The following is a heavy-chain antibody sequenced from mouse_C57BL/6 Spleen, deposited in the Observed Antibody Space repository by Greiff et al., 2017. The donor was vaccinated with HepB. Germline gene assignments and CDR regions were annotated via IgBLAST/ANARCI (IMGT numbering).Heavy chain of an antibody. CDR1: GFTFSDYG. J-gene: IGHJ3*01. Sequence: DVKLVESGGGLVKPGGSLKLSCAASGFTFSDYGMHWVRQAPEKGLEWVAYISSGSSTIYYADTVKGRFTISRDNAQKTLFLQMTSLRSEDTAMYYCARGLRPAWFAYWGQGTLVTVSA. CDR2: ISSGSSTI. V-gene: IGHV5-17*01. CDR3: ARGLRPAWFAY. D-gene: IGHD2-4*01.